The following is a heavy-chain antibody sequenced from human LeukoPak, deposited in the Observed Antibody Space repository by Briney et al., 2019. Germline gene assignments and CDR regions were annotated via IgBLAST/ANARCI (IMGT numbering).Heavy chain of an antibody. CDR3: ARDYYDSSGYPSPSYDY. V-gene: IGHV3-11*01. CDR2: ISSSGSTI. J-gene: IGHJ4*02. D-gene: IGHD3-22*01. Sequence: PGGSLRLSCAASGFTFSDYYMSWIRQAPGKGLEWVSYISSSGSTIYYADSVKGRFTISRDNAKNSLYLQMNSLRAEDTAVYYCARDYYDSSGYPSPSYDYWGQGTLVTVSS. CDR1: GFTFSDYY.